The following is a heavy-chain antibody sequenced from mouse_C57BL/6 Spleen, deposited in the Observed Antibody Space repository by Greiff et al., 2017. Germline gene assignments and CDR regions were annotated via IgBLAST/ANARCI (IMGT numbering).Heavy chain of an antibody. Sequence: EVQLVESGGDLVKPGGSLKLSCAASGFTFSSYGMSWVRQTPDKRLEWVATISSGGSYTYYPDSVKGRFTISRDNAKNTLYLQMSSLKSEDTAMYYCARQYSYSSSIDYFDYWGQGTTLTVSS. CDR2: ISSGGSYT. J-gene: IGHJ2*01. CDR3: ARQYSYSSSIDYFDY. V-gene: IGHV5-6*01. D-gene: IGHD1-1*01. CDR1: GFTFSSYG.